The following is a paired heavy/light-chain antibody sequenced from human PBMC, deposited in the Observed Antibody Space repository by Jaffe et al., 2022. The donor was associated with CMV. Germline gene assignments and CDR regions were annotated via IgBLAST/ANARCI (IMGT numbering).Light chain of an antibody. V-gene: IGKV1-9*01. CDR3: QQLNSYPSMYT. CDR1: QGISSY. CDR2: AAS. J-gene: IGKJ2*01. Sequence: IQLTQSPSSLSASVGDRVTITCRASQGISSYLAWYQQKPGKAPKLLIYAASTLQSGVPSRFSGSGSGTDFTLTISSLQPEDFATYYCQQLNSYPSMYTFGQGTKLDIK.
Heavy chain of an antibody. V-gene: IGHV3-23*01. D-gene: IGHD3-10*01. J-gene: IGHJ4*02. Sequence: EVQLLESGGGLVEPGGSLRLSCAASGFTFSNYAMNWVRQAPGKGLEWVSAIRGSGESSYYADSVKGRFTISRDNSKNTVYLQMNSLRAEDTAVYYCAKTTYYGSGSLDYWGQGTLVIVSS. CDR2: IRGSGESS. CDR3: AKTTYYGSGSLDY. CDR1: GFTFSNYA.